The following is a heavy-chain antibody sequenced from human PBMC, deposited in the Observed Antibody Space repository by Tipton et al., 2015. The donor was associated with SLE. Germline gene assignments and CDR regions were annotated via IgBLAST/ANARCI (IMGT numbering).Heavy chain of an antibody. CDR3: ARSTDYYGSGSYLDY. CDR1: GVSFSGYY. J-gene: IGHJ4*02. Sequence: TLSLTCAVYGVSFSGYYWSWIRQPPGKGLEWIGEINHSGSTNYNPSLKSRVTISVDTSKNQFSLKLSSVTAADTAVYYCARSTDYYGSGSYLDYWGQGTLVTVSS. D-gene: IGHD3-10*01. V-gene: IGHV4-34*01. CDR2: INHSGST.